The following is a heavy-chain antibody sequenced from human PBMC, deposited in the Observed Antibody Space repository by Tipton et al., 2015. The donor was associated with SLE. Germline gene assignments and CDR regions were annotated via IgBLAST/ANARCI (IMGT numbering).Heavy chain of an antibody. CDR2: FYHRGST. CDR3: ARAGAGYYYYSYMDV. J-gene: IGHJ6*03. V-gene: IGHV4-38-2*02. Sequence: TLSLTCSVSGHSISSGFYWGWIRQSPGKGLEWIGNFYHRGSTNYKSSLRGRVTISVDKSKNQFSLKLSSVTAADTAVYYCARAGAGYYYYSYMDVWGKGTTLTVSS. CDR1: GHSISSGFY.